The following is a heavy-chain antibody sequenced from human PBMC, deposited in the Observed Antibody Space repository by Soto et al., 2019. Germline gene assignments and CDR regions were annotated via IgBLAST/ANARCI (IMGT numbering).Heavy chain of an antibody. CDR3: ARMYSSRVSNWFDP. Sequence: GGSLRLSCAASGFTFSSYSVNWVRQAPGKGLEWVSSISSSSSYIYYADSVKGRFTISRDNAKNSLYLQMNSLRAEDTAVYYCARMYSSRVSNWFDPWGQGTLVTVSS. D-gene: IGHD6-13*01. CDR2: ISSSSSYI. CDR1: GFTFSSYS. J-gene: IGHJ5*02. V-gene: IGHV3-21*01.